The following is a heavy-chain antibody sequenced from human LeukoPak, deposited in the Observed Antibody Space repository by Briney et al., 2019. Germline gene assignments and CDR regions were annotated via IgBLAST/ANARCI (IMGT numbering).Heavy chain of an antibody. D-gene: IGHD1-26*01. CDR1: GYPFSSYS. V-gene: IGHV3-48*02. Sequence: PGGSLRLSCVASGYPFSSYSMNWIRQAPGKGLEWVSYISVSGGVRSYADSVKGRFTISRDDARNSLYLQMNSLKDEDTAVYYCARDRGCFYDQLDYWGQGTLVTVSS. CDR3: ARDRGCFYDQLDY. J-gene: IGHJ4*02. CDR2: ISVSGGVR.